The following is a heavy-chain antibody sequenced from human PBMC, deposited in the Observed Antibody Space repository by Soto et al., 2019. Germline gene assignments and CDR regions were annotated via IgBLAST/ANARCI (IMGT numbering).Heavy chain of an antibody. J-gene: IGHJ6*02. Sequence: SETLSLTCTVSGGSVSSGSYYWSWIRQPPGKGLEWIGYIYYSGSTNYNPSLKSRVTISVDTSRNQFSLKLSSVTAADTAVYYCARGIEGWYQGRYYYGMDVWGQGTTVTVSS. CDR2: IYYSGST. D-gene: IGHD6-19*01. CDR3: ARGIEGWYQGRYYYGMDV. CDR1: GGSVSSGSYY. V-gene: IGHV4-61*01.